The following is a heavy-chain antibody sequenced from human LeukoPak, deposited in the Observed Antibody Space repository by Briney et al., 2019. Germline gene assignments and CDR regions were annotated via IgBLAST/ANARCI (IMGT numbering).Heavy chain of an antibody. Sequence: SETLSLTCAVYGGSFSGYYWSWIRQPPGKGLEWIGEINHSGSTNYNPSLKSRVTISVDTSKNQFSLKLNSVTAADTAVYYCARAITGRGSRWGQGTLVTVSS. CDR2: INHSGST. CDR3: ARAITGRGSR. V-gene: IGHV4-34*01. D-gene: IGHD1-20*01. J-gene: IGHJ4*02. CDR1: GGSFSGYY.